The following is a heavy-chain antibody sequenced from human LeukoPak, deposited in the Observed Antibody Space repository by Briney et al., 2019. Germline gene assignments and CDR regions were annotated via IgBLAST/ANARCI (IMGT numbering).Heavy chain of an antibody. CDR2: IRGRGNGGR. CDR1: GFTFSVHD. Sequence: PGGSLRLSCATSGFTFSVHDMNWVRQAPGKELEGVSTIRGRGNGGRYYADSVKGRFTISRDDSENTLFLEMNSLRAEDTAVYYCAKDSSTTASTWNDYWGQGTLVTVSS. V-gene: IGHV3-23*01. J-gene: IGHJ4*02. D-gene: IGHD4-17*01. CDR3: AKDSSTTASTWNDY.